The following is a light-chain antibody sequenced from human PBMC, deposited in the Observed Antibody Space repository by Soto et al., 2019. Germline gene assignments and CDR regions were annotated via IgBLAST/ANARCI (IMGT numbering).Light chain of an antibody. J-gene: IGKJ4*01. V-gene: IGKV3D-7*01. CDR3: QQYNGYSLT. Sequence: EIVLTQSPATLSSSPGERATLSCRASQSVTSSYLAWYQQKPGQAPRLLIYGASTRASGIPSRFSGSGSGTEFTLTISSLQPKDFAVYYCQQYNGYSLTFGRGTKVDI. CDR1: QSVTSSY. CDR2: GAS.